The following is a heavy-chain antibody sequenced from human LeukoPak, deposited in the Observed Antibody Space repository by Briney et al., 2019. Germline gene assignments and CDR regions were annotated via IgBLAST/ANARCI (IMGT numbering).Heavy chain of an antibody. J-gene: IGHJ4*02. Sequence: SETLSLTCTVSGGSISSSSYYWGWIRQPPGKGLEWIGSIYYSGSTYYHPSLKSRVTISVDTSKNQFSLKLSSVTAADTAVYYCAKYVRLGARGYYFDYWGQGTLVSVSS. D-gene: IGHD1-26*01. CDR1: GGSISSSSYY. CDR3: AKYVRLGARGYYFDY. V-gene: IGHV4-39*01. CDR2: IYYSGST.